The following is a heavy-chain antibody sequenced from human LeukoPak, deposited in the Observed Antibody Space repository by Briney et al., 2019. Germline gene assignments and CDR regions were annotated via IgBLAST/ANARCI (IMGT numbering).Heavy chain of an antibody. CDR2: ISTSGST. Sequence: SETLSLTCTVSGGSISNYYWSWIRQPAGKGLEWIGHISTSGSTSYNPSLKSRVTISIDNSNNQFSLKMTSATAADTAVYFCARDRGVTVPGRRLDYWGQGTLVTVSS. CDR1: GGSISNYY. CDR3: ARDRGVTVPGRRLDY. D-gene: IGHD6-19*01. V-gene: IGHV4-4*07. J-gene: IGHJ4*02.